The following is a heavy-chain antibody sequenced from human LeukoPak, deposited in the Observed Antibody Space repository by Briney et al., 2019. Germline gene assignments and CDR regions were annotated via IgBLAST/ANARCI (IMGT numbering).Heavy chain of an antibody. Sequence: ASVKVSCKASGYTFTSCGISWVRQAPGQGLERMGWISAYNGNTNYAQKPQGSVTMTTDTSTSTAYMELRSLRSDDTAVYYCARNATYCSSTSCLHFDYWGQGTLVTVSS. D-gene: IGHD2-2*01. CDR1: GYTFTSCG. V-gene: IGHV1-18*01. CDR3: ARNATYCSSTSCLHFDY. CDR2: ISAYNGNT. J-gene: IGHJ4*02.